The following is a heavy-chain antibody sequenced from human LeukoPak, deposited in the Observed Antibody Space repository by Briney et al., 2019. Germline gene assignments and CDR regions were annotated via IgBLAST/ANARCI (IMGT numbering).Heavy chain of an antibody. CDR3: ARVESGYGDYLHTALAEYFQH. Sequence: SETLSLTCTVSGGSISSYYWSWIRQPPGKGLEWIGYIYYSGSTNYNPSLKSRVTISVDTSKNQFSLKLSSVTAADTAVYYCARVESGYGDYLHTALAEYFQHWGQGTQVTVSS. CDR1: GGSISSYY. D-gene: IGHD4-17*01. CDR2: IYYSGST. V-gene: IGHV4-59*01. J-gene: IGHJ1*01.